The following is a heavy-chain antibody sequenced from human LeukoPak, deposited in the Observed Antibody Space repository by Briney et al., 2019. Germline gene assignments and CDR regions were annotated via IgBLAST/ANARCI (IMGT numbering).Heavy chain of an antibody. V-gene: IGHV4-34*01. CDR3: ARRGSSWYIVWFDP. D-gene: IGHD6-13*01. J-gene: IGHJ5*02. CDR1: GGSFSGYY. CDR2: INHSGST. Sequence: PSETLSLTCAVYGGSFSGYYWSWIRQPPGKGLEWIGEINHSGSTNYNPSLKSRVTISVDTSKNQFSLKLSSVTAADTAVYYCARRGSSWYIVWFDPWGQGTLVTVSS.